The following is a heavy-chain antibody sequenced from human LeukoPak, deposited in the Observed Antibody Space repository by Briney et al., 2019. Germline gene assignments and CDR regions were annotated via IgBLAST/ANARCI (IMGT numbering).Heavy chain of an antibody. CDR2: IIPIFGTA. CDR1: GGTFSSYA. CDR3: ARGTYYDFWSGYYTDYYYYYMDV. J-gene: IGHJ6*03. D-gene: IGHD3-3*01. Sequence: ASVKVSCKASGGTFSSYAISWVRQAPGQGLEWMGGIIPIFGTANYAQKFQGRVTITADKSTSTAYMELSSLRSEDTAVYYCARGTYYDFWSGYYTDYYYYYMDVWGKGTTVTVSS. V-gene: IGHV1-69*06.